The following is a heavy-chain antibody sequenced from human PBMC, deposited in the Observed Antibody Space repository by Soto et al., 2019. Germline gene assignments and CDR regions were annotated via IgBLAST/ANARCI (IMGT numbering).Heavy chain of an antibody. CDR2: IYYSGST. D-gene: IGHD3-22*01. Sequence: SETLSLTCTVSGGSISSYYWSWIRQPPGKGLEWIGYIYYSGSTNYYPSLKSRVTISVDTSKNQFSLKLTSMTAADTAVYYCARLGGYYQSLDTWGQGALVT. CDR3: ARLGGYYQSLDT. J-gene: IGHJ5*02. CDR1: GGSISSYY. V-gene: IGHV4-59*08.